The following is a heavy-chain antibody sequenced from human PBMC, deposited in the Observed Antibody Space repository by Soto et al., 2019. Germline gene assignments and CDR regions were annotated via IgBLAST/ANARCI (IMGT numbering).Heavy chain of an antibody. J-gene: IGHJ5*02. Sequence: QVQLVQSGAEVKKPGASVKVSCKASGYPFTSYDVSWVRRATGQGLEWMGWMNPNSGSAGYAQKFQGRVTRTRDTSIITAYMELRSLGSEHTAMYYCARSPSGSRLQGGGFDPWGQGTLVTVSS. CDR1: GYPFTSYD. D-gene: IGHD1-26*01. CDR3: ARSPSGSRLQGGGFDP. CDR2: MNPNSGSA. V-gene: IGHV1-8*01.